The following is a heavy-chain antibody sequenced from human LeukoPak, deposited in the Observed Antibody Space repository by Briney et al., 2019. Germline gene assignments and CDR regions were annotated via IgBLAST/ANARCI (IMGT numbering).Heavy chain of an antibody. V-gene: IGHV3-30-3*01. CDR1: AFTFSNYV. CDR3: ARSYHYSSDNYYSHFDS. CDR2: ISYDGNKK. D-gene: IGHD3-10*01. Sequence: GGSLRLSCAASAFTFSNYVMHWIRQAPGKGLEWVASISYDGNKKYYADSVKDRFTISRDNSKNTLYLQMNSLRAEDTAVYYCARSYHYSSDNYYSHFDSWGQGTLVTVSS. J-gene: IGHJ4*02.